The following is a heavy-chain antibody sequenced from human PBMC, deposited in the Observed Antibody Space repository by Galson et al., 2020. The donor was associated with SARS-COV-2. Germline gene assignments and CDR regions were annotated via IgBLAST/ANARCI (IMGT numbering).Heavy chain of an antibody. CDR3: ARERYSRSWDYDGRDV. Sequence: SETLSLTCTASGGSIRSSYWSWTRKPPGKGLEWIGNIYYRGSTNYNPSLKSRVTISVDTTKNHFSLNRSSVTAADTAVYYCARERYSRSWDYDGRDVWGQGTTVTVSS. J-gene: IGHJ6*02. D-gene: IGHD6-13*01. CDR1: GGSIRSSY. CDR2: IYYRGST. V-gene: IGHV4-59*01.